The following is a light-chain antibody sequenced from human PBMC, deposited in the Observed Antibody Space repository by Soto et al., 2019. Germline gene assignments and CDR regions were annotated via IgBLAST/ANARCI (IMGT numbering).Light chain of an antibody. CDR1: QDISNY. CDR2: AAS. CDR3: QKYNSGPPT. Sequence: DIQVTKSQSSLSASVAPRVPITCRASQDISNYLAWYQQKPGKVPKLLIYAASILQSGVPSRFSGSGSGTEFTLTIDSLQPDDVATYYCQKYNSGPPTFGQGTKVDIK. V-gene: IGKV1-27*01. J-gene: IGKJ1*01.